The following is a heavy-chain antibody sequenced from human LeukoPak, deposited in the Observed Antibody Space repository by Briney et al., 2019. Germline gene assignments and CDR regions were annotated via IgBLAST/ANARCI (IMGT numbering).Heavy chain of an antibody. Sequence: GGSLRLSCAPSGFTLSSNYMSWVRQAPGKGLEWVSVIYSGGSIYYPDSVKGRFTISRDNSKNTLYLQMNSLRAEDTAVYYCARDRIAGYYFDYWGQGTLVTVSS. CDR2: IYSGGSI. CDR3: ARDRIAGYYFDY. D-gene: IGHD6-13*01. J-gene: IGHJ4*02. CDR1: GFTLSSNY. V-gene: IGHV3-66*01.